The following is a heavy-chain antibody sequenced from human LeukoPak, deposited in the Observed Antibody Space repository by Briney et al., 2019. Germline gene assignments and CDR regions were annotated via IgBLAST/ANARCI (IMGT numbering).Heavy chain of an antibody. Sequence: SETLSLTCTVSGGSISSYYWSWIRQPPGKGLEWIGHIHYSGSTNYNPSLKSRVAMSVDTSKNQFSLKLSSVTAADTAVYYCARCNGGNTYYYYYYMDVWGKGTTVTVSS. D-gene: IGHD1/OR15-1a*01. CDR2: IHYSGST. CDR1: GGSISSYY. V-gene: IGHV4-59*01. CDR3: ARCNGGNTYYYYYYMDV. J-gene: IGHJ6*03.